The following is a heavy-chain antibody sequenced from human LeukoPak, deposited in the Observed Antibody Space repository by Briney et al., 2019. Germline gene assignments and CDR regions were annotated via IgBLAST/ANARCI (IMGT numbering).Heavy chain of an antibody. CDR2: IYYSGST. V-gene: IGHV4-59*01. Sequence: PSETLSLTCTVSGGSISSYDWSWIRQPPGKGLEWIGYIYYSGSTNYHPSLKSRVTISVDTSKNQFSLKLRSVTAADTAVYYCARDNWNYGSSMDVWGQGTTVTVSS. CDR1: GGSISSYD. J-gene: IGHJ6*02. CDR3: ARDNWNYGSSMDV. D-gene: IGHD1-7*01.